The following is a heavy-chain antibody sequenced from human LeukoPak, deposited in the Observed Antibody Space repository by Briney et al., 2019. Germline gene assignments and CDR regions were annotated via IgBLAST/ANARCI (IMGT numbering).Heavy chain of an antibody. D-gene: IGHD3-10*01. CDR3: VRGGSGVLYNWVGWFDP. J-gene: IGHJ5*02. CDR1: GGSISSYY. V-gene: IGHV4-59*01. CDR2: MDYSGSA. Sequence: SETLSLTCTVSGGSISSYYWSWIRQPPGKGLEWIACMDYSGSANYNPALKSRVTISVDMSKNQFSLKLSSMTPADTAVYYCVRGGSGVLYNWVGWFDPWGQGTLVTVSS.